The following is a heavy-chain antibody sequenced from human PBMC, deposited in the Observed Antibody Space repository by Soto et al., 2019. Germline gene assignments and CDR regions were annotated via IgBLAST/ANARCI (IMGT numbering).Heavy chain of an antibody. Sequence: TLSLTCAVSGGSISSSNLWSWVRHPPGKGLEWIGEIYHSGSTNYNPSLKSRVTISVDKSKNQFSLKLSSVTAADTAVYYCARRGRNRYYYGMDVWGQGTTVTVSS. CDR1: GGSISSSNL. V-gene: IGHV4-4*02. J-gene: IGHJ6*02. CDR2: IYHSGST. CDR3: ARRGRNRYYYGMDV.